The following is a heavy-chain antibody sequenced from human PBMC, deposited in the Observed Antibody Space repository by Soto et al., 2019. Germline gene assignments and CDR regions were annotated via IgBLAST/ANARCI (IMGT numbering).Heavy chain of an antibody. Sequence: DVQLLQSGGGLVQPGGSLRLSCAASGFSFTSYAMTWVRQTPGRGLEWVSGISGSGRNTFYADSVKGRFTVSRDNSRNTLYLQMNSLRSEDTAIHYCAKDPHPGGNYYFLYFEYWGQGDLVTVSS. D-gene: IGHD2-21*02. CDR1: GFSFTSYA. CDR2: ISGSGRNT. V-gene: IGHV3-23*01. J-gene: IGHJ4*02. CDR3: AKDPHPGGNYYFLYFEY.